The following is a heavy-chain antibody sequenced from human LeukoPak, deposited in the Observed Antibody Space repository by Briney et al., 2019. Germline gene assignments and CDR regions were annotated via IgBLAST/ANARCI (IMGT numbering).Heavy chain of an antibody. J-gene: IGHJ4*02. Sequence: GGSLRLSCAASGFIFSDSVMYWVRQAPGEGLEWVAIVSYDGTTTGHADFLNGRFTISRDNSKNTVYLQMNNLRPEDTAVYFCARGSVREANCMDYWGQGTLVTVSS. D-gene: IGHD2-15*01. CDR2: VSYDGTTT. V-gene: IGHV3-30*04. CDR1: GFIFSDSV. CDR3: ARGSVREANCMDY.